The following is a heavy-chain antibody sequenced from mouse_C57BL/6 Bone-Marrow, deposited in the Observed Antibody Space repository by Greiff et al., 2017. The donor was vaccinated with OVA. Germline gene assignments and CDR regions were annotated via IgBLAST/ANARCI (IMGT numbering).Heavy chain of an antibody. CDR1: GYTFTSYG. J-gene: IGHJ4*01. CDR3: ARPSWYAMDD. Sequence: VQLQQSGAELARPGASVKLSCKASGYTFTSYGISWVKQRTGQGLEWIGEIYPRSGNTYYNEKFKGKATMTADKSSSTAYMELRSLTSEDSAVYFCARPSWYAMDDWDQGTSVTVSS. V-gene: IGHV1-81*01. CDR2: IYPRSGNT.